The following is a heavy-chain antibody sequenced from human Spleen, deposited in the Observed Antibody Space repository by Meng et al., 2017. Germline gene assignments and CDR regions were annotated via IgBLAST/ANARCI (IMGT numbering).Heavy chain of an antibody. CDR1: GFTFSNAW. Sequence: GESLKISCAASGFTFSNAWMSWVRQAPGKGLEWVGRIKSKTDGGTTEYAAPVKGRFSISRDDSKNTLFLQMNSLKTEDTAMYFCTTLQRDSITYYPYWYFDLWGRGTLVTVSS. CDR2: IKSKTDGGTT. D-gene: IGHD1-26*01. V-gene: IGHV3-15*01. J-gene: IGHJ2*01. CDR3: TTLQRDSITYYPYWYFDL.